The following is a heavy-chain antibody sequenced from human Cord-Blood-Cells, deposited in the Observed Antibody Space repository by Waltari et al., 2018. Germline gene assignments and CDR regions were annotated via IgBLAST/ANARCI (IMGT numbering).Heavy chain of an antibody. J-gene: IGHJ4*02. Sequence: QVQLVQSGAEVKKPGASVKVSCKVSGYTLTELSMHWVRQAPGKGLEWMGGFDPEDGEPNYAQKCQGRVTMTEDTSTDTAYMELSSLRSEDTVVYYCARWDNSGYDFDYWGQGTLVTVSS. CDR1: GYTLTELS. V-gene: IGHV1-24*01. CDR2: FDPEDGEP. D-gene: IGHD5-12*01. CDR3: ARWDNSGYDFDY.